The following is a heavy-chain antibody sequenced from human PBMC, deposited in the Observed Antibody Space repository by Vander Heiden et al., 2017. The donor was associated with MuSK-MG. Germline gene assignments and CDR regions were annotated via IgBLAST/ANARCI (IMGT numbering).Heavy chain of an antibody. D-gene: IGHD4-17*01. Sequence: QVQLQESGPGLVKPSETLSLTCAVSGYSISSGYYWGWIRQPPGKGLEWIGSIYHSGCTYYNPSLKSRVTISVDTSKNQFSLKLSSVTAADTAVYYCATVYGDYPNAFDIWGQGTMVTVS. CDR3: ATVYGDYPNAFDI. J-gene: IGHJ3*02. CDR1: GYSISSGYY. V-gene: IGHV4-38-2*01. CDR2: IYHSGCT.